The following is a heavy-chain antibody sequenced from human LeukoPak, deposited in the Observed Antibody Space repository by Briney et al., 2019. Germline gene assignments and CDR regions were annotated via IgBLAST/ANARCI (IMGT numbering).Heavy chain of an antibody. CDR3: ARVSAVTTDFDY. CDR2: INPNSGGT. J-gene: IGHJ4*02. Sequence: GASVKVSCKASGYTFTDYYIHWVRQAPGQGLEWMGWINPNSGGTNYAQKFQGRVTMTRDTSISTAYMELSRLRSDDTAVYYCARVSAVTTDFDYWGQGTLVTVSS. CDR1: GYTFTDYY. V-gene: IGHV1-2*02. D-gene: IGHD4-17*01.